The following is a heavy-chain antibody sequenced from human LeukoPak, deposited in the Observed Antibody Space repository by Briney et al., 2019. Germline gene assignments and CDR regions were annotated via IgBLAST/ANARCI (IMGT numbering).Heavy chain of an antibody. CDR1: GYTFTSYG. Sequence: GASVKVSCKASGYTFTSYGISWVRQAPGQGLEWMGWISAYNGNTNYAQKLQGRVTMTTDTSTSTAYMELRSLRSDDTAVYYCARAGRQVYYDRSGYFRDWGQGTLVTVSS. D-gene: IGHD3-22*01. CDR3: ARAGRQVYYDRSGYFRD. V-gene: IGHV1-18*01. J-gene: IGHJ4*02. CDR2: ISAYNGNT.